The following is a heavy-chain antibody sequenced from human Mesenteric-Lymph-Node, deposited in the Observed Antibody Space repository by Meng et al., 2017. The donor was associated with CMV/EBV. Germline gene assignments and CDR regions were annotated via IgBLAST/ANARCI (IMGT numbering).Heavy chain of an antibody. V-gene: IGHV3-23*01. CDR3: ARLDHCSSTSCWTGEYYSGMDV. CDR1: GFSFSTYA. J-gene: IGHJ6*02. CDR2: INGNGGST. D-gene: IGHD2-2*01. Sequence: GESLKISCEASGFSFSTYAMSWVRQAPGKGLEWVSAINGNGGSTYYADSVKGRFTISRDNSKNTLYVQMNSLRADDTAKYYCARLDHCSSTSCWTGEYYSGMDVWGQGTAVTVSS.